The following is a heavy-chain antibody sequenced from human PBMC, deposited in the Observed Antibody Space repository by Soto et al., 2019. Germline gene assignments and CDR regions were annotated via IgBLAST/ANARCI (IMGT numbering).Heavy chain of an antibody. CDR2: SYTSGST. D-gene: IGHD3-22*01. Sequence: SGTLSLTCTVSGDSISSYYWSWIRQPAGKGLEWVGRSYTSGSTNYNPSLKSRVTMSLDTSKNQFSLKLTSVTAADTAVYYCATTLYYYGTSGFYYYFNYWGQGTLVTVSA. V-gene: IGHV4-4*07. J-gene: IGHJ4*02. CDR1: GDSISSYY. CDR3: ATTLYYYGTSGFYYYFNY.